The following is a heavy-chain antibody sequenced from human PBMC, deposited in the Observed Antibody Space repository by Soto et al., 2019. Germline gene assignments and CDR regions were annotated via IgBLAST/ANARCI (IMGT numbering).Heavy chain of an antibody. CDR1: GGTFSSYA. CDR3: ARDWDDYYYDSSGPEDSVSAFDI. J-gene: IGHJ3*02. D-gene: IGHD3-22*01. V-gene: IGHV1-69*13. CDR2: IIPIFGTA. Sequence: SVKVSCKASGGTFSSYAISWVRQAPGQGLEWMGGIIPIFGTANYAQKFQGRVTITADESTSTAYMELSSLRSEDTAVYYCARDWDDYYYDSSGPEDSVSAFDIWGQGTMVTVSS.